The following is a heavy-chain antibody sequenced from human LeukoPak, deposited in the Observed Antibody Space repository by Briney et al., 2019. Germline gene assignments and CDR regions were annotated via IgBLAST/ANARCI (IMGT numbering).Heavy chain of an antibody. D-gene: IGHD5-24*01. V-gene: IGHV3-53*01. CDR3: ARDRGDGYNALFDY. J-gene: IGHJ4*02. CDR1: GFTVSSKY. Sequence: GGSLRLSCATSGFTVSSKYMSWIRQAPGKGLEWVAVVRKVGTTVYTDSVKGRFTISRDTSKNTLNLQMNSLRAEDTAVYYCARDRGDGYNALFDYWGQGTLVTVSS. CDR2: VRKVGTT.